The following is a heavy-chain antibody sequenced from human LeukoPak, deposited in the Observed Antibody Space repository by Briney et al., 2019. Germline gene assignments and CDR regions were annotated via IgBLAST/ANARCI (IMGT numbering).Heavy chain of an antibody. J-gene: IGHJ4*02. D-gene: IGHD2-15*01. Sequence: ASVXVSCKASGYTFTSYAMNWVRQAPGQGLEWMGWINTNTGNPTYAQGFTGRFVFSLDTSVSTAYLQISSLKAEDTAVYYCARGSCSRGSCNEFDCWGQGTLVTVSS. CDR2: INTNTGNP. CDR1: GYTFTSYA. V-gene: IGHV7-4-1*02. CDR3: ARGSCSRGSCNEFDC.